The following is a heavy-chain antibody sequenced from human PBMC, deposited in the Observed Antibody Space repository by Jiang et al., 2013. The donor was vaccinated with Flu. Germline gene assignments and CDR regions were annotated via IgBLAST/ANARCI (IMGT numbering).Heavy chain of an antibody. CDR2: ISGSGVNT. CDR1: GFTFSSFA. D-gene: IGHD1-26*01. CDR3: ARPLSKQNLVGANGLDV. Sequence: PGGSLRLSCAASGFTFSSFAMSWVRQAPGKGPEWISAISGSGVNTHYTDAVKGRFIISRDNSKNTLFLQMNSLRVDDTAVYYCARPLSKQNLVGANGLDVWGQGTAVTVSS. J-gene: IGHJ6*02. V-gene: IGHV3-23*01.